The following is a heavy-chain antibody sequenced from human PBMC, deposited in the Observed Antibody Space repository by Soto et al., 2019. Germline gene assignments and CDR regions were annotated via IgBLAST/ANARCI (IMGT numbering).Heavy chain of an antibody. V-gene: IGHV4-59*01. J-gene: IGHJ2*01. CDR2: IYYRGST. CDR1: GGSISSYY. CDR3: ARFNWYFDL. Sequence: QVQLQESGPGLVKPSETLSLTCTVSGGSISSYYWSWIRQPPGKGLEWIGYIYYRGSTNYNPSLKSRVTISVDTSKNQFSLKLSSETAADTAMYYCARFNWYFDLWGRGTLVTVSS.